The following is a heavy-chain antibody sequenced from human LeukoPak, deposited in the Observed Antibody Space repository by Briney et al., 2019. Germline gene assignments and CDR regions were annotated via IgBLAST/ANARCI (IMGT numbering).Heavy chain of an antibody. CDR1: GGSISSSTYY. V-gene: IGHV4-39*02. D-gene: IGHD2-15*01. J-gene: IGHJ4*02. CDR2: IYYSGST. CDR3: ATLPFCSGGNCYSHDY. Sequence: NPSGTLSLTCAVSGGSISSSTYYWGWIRQPPGKGLEWIGSIYYSGSTYYNPSLKSRVTMSVDTSKNHFSLNLSSVTAADTAVYYCATLPFCSGGNCYSHDYWGRGTLVTVSS.